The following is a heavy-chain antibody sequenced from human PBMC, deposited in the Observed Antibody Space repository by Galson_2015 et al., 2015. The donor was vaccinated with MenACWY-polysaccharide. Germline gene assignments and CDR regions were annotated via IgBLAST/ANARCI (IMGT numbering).Heavy chain of an antibody. CDR3: ARHGAIITMFRGVNGMDV. Sequence: QSGAEVTKPGESLKISCQGSGYSFNNYWISWVRQMPGKGLEWMGIIYPGDSDTRYSPSFQGQVTISADKSISTAYLQWSSLKASDTAMYYCARHGAIITMFRGVNGMDVWGQGTTLTVSS. CDR1: GYSFNNYW. CDR2: IYPGDSDT. D-gene: IGHD3-10*01. J-gene: IGHJ6*02. V-gene: IGHV5-51*01.